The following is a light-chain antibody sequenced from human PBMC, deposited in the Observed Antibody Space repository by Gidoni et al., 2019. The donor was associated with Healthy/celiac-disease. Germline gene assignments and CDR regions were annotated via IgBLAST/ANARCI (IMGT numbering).Light chain of an antibody. CDR2: YDS. V-gene: IGLV3-21*04. CDR1: NIGSKS. CDR3: QVWDSSSDHPGVV. Sequence: SYVLTQPPSVSVAPGKTARITCGGNNIGSKSVHWYQQKPGQAPVLVIYYDSDRPSGIPERFSGSNSGNTATLTISRVEAGDEADYYCQVWDSSSDHPGVVFGGXXKLTVL. J-gene: IGLJ2*01.